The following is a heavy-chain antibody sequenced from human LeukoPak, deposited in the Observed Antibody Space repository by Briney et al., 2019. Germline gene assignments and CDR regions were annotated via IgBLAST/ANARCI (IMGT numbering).Heavy chain of an antibody. D-gene: IGHD2-21*01. CDR2: ISAYNGNT. J-gene: IGHJ4*02. Sequence: AASVKVSCKAPGYTFTSYGISWVRQAPGQGLEWMGWISAYNGNTNYAQKLQGRVTMTTDTSTSTAYMELRSLRSDDTAVYYCARRGESRRMYYFDYWGQGTLVTVSS. CDR3: ARRGESRRMYYFDY. CDR1: GYTFTSYG. V-gene: IGHV1-18*04.